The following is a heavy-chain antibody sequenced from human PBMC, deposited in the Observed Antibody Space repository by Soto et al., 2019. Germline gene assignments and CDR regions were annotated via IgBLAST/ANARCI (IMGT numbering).Heavy chain of an antibody. CDR1: GFTFSSYA. CDR3: ARERELLGYYYGMDV. V-gene: IGHV3-30-3*01. D-gene: IGHD1-26*01. Sequence: GGSLRLSCAASGFTFSSYAMHWVRQAPGKGLEWVAVISYDGSNKYCADSVKGRFTISRDNSKNTLYLQMNSLRAEDTAVYYCARERELLGYYYGMDVWGQGTLVTVSS. J-gene: IGHJ6*02. CDR2: ISYDGSNK.